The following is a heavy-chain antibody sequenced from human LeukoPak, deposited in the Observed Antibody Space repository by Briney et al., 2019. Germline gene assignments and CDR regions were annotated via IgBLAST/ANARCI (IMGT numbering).Heavy chain of an antibody. J-gene: IGHJ4*02. CDR1: GFTFSSYA. CDR2: ISDNGDDT. CDR3: AKGYYGNYVAVDY. D-gene: IGHD4-11*01. V-gene: IGHV3-23*01. Sequence: GGSLRLSCAASGFTFSSYAMIWVRQAPGKGLDWVSSISDNGDDTYYADSVKGRFTISRDKSTNTLYLQMNSLRADDTTVYYCAKGYYGNYVAVDYWGQGTLVTVSS.